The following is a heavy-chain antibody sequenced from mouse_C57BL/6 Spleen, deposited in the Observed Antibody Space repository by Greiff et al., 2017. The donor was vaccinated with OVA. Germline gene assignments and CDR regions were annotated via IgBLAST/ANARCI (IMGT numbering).Heavy chain of an antibody. CDR3: ARAPLYFGWFAY. CDR2: ISDGGSYT. V-gene: IGHV5-4*03. Sequence: EVKLMESGGGLVKPGGSLKLSCAASGFTFSSYAMSWVRQTPEKRLEWVATISDGGSYTYYPDNVKGRFTISRDNAKNNLYLQMSHLESEDTAMYYCARAPLYFGWFAYWGQGTLVTVSA. D-gene: IGHD2-1*01. CDR1: GFTFSSYA. J-gene: IGHJ3*01.